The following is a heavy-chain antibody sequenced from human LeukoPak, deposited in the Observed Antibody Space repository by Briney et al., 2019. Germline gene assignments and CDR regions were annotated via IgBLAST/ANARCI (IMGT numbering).Heavy chain of an antibody. CDR2: IYYSGST. CDR1: GGSISSDY. CDR3: ARNWGSGFDY. J-gene: IGHJ4*02. Sequence: SETLSLTCSVSGGSISSDYWSWIRQPPGKGLEWIGYIYYSGSTDYNPSLKSRVTISVDTSKNQFSLKLSSVTAAVTAVYYCARNWGSGFDYWGQGTLVTVSS. D-gene: IGHD7-27*01. V-gene: IGHV4-59*01.